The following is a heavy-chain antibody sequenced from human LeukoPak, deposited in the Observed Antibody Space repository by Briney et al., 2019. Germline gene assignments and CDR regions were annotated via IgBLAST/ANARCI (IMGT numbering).Heavy chain of an antibody. V-gene: IGHV3-23*01. CDR2: ISGSGGST. Sequence: GGSLRLSCAASGFTFSSYAMSWVRQAPGKGLEWVSAISGSGGSTYYADSVKGRFTIPRDNSKNTLYLQMNSLRAEDTAVYYCAKGPHFRPSSGYEYWGQGTLVTVSS. J-gene: IGHJ4*02. CDR1: GFTFSSYA. CDR3: AKGPHFRPSSGYEY. D-gene: IGHD3-22*01.